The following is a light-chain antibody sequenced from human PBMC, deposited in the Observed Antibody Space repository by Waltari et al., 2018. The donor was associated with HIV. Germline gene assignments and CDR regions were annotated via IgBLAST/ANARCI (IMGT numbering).Light chain of an antibody. CDR3: QQYNEWPPWT. V-gene: IGKV3-15*01. Sequence: EIVMTQSPATLSVSPGERATLSCRASQSVSSNLAWHQQKPGQPPRLLIYGASTRATDIPARFSGSGSGTEFTLTISSLQSEDFAIYYCQQYNEWPPWTFGQGTKVEIK. CDR1: QSVSSN. J-gene: IGKJ1*01. CDR2: GAS.